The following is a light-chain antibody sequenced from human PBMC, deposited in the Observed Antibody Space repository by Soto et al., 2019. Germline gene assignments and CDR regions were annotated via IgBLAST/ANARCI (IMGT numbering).Light chain of an antibody. J-gene: IGKJ2*01. V-gene: IGKV3-20*01. Sequence: EIVLTQSPGTLSLSPGERATLSCRASQSVNNNYLAWYQQKPGQAPRLLIYGASSRATVTPDRLSSSASGKDFTLTISRLEPEDFAVYYCQQYGSSQYTFGQGTKLEIK. CDR1: QSVNNNY. CDR3: QQYGSSQYT. CDR2: GAS.